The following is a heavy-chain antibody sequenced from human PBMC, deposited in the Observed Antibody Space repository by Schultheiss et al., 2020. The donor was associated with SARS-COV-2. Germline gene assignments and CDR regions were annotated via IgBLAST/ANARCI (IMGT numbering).Heavy chain of an antibody. Sequence: GESLKISCAASGFTFSSYEMNWVRQAPGKGLEWVSYISSSGSTIYYADSVKGRFTISRDNVKNSLFLHMSSLRDDDTALYFCAKDRLDYGTVQPFYMDVWGKGTTVTVSS. D-gene: IGHD4-17*01. CDR1: GFTFSSYE. CDR2: ISSSGSTI. J-gene: IGHJ6*03. CDR3: AKDRLDYGTVQPFYMDV. V-gene: IGHV3-48*03.